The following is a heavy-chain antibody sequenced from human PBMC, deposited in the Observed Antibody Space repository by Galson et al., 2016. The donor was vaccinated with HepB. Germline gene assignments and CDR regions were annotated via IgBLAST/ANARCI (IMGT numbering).Heavy chain of an antibody. CDR3: ARASMYASGSEGDY. V-gene: IGHV1-18*04. CDR1: GYTFTNYA. D-gene: IGHD3-10*01. CDR2: VNAYNGET. J-gene: IGHJ4*02. Sequence: SVKVSCKASGYTFTNYAITWVRQAPGQGLEWMGWVNAYNGETKYAQNIQDRVTLTTDTSTATAYMELLSLRSDDTATYYCARASMYASGSEGDYWGQGTLVRVSS.